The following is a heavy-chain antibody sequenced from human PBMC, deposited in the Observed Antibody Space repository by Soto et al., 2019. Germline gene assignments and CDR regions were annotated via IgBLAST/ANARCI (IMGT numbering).Heavy chain of an antibody. Sequence: QVQLVQSGAEVKKPGASVKVSCKASGYTFTDYYMHWVRQAPGQGLEWMGWINPNSGGTNYAQKFKDCVTMTRDTSISTAYMELSRLTSDDTALYYCAREMRSGYYKYGYFDLWGRGNLVTVSS. CDR3: AREMRSGYYKYGYFDL. J-gene: IGHJ2*01. CDR2: INPNSGGT. D-gene: IGHD3-3*01. V-gene: IGHV1-2*04. CDR1: GYTFTDYY.